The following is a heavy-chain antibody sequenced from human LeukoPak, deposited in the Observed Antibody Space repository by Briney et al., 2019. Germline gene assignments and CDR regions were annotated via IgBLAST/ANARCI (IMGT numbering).Heavy chain of an antibody. CDR3: ASGGSAGGVFDY. CDR2: INHSGST. V-gene: IGHV4-34*01. J-gene: IGHJ4*02. D-gene: IGHD3-10*01. Sequence: SETLSLTCAVYGGSFSGYYWSWIRQPPGKGLEWIGEINHSGSTNYNPSLKSRVTISVDTSKNQFSLKLSSVTAADTAVYYCASGGSAGGVFDYWGQGTLVTVSS. CDR1: GGSFSGYY.